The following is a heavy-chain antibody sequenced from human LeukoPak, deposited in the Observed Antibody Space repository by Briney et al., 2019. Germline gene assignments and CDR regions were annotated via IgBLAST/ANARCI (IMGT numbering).Heavy chain of an antibody. D-gene: IGHD1-26*01. CDR2: IKQDGSEK. CDR1: GFTFSSYW. CDR3: ARRRYSGSSQHFDY. Sequence: GGSLRLSCAASGFTFSSYWMHWVRHAPGKGMEWVTKIKQDGSEKYYVDSVKGRFTISRDNAKNSLYLQMNSLRAEDTAVYYCARRRYSGSSQHFDYWGQGTLVTVSS. V-gene: IGHV3-7*01. J-gene: IGHJ4*02.